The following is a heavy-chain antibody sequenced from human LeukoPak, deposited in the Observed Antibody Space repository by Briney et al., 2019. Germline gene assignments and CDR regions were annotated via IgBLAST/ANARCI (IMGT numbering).Heavy chain of an antibody. CDR1: GGSLSSYY. D-gene: IGHD3-16*01. J-gene: IGHJ4*02. CDR3: ARLRGGFDY. CDR2: ISYSGST. Sequence: NPSETLSLTCTVSGGSLSSYYWSWIRQPPGKGLEWIGYISYSGSTNYSPSLKCRVTISVDTSKNQFSLNLSSVTAADTAVYYCARLRGGFDYWGQGTLVTVSS. V-gene: IGHV4-59*01.